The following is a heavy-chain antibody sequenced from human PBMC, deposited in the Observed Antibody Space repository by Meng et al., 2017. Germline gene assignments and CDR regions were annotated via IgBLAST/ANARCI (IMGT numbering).Heavy chain of an antibody. Sequence: QVQLVQSGAEVKKPGASVKVSCKASGYTFTGYYMHWVRQAPGQGLEWMGWMNPNSGNTGYAQKFQGRVTITRNTSISTAYMELSSLRSEDTAVYYCYGDYSQGPNWGQGTLVTVSS. CDR1: GYTFTGYY. CDR2: MNPNSGNT. V-gene: IGHV1-8*03. CDR3: YGDYSQGPN. D-gene: IGHD4-17*01. J-gene: IGHJ4*02.